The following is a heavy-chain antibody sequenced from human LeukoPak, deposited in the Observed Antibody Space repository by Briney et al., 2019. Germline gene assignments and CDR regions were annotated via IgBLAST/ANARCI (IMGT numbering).Heavy chain of an antibody. CDR2: IYWNDDK. V-gene: IGHV2-5*01. CDR3: AHRMVRGVFKYSNGAFDI. CDR1: GFSLSTSGVG. J-gene: IGHJ3*02. D-gene: IGHD3-10*01. Sequence: SGPTLVNPTQTLTLTCTFSGFSLSTSGVGVGWIRQPPGKALEWLALIYWNDDKRYSPSLKSRLTITKDTSKNQVVLTMTNMDPVDTATYYCAHRMVRGVFKYSNGAFDIWGQGTMVTVSS.